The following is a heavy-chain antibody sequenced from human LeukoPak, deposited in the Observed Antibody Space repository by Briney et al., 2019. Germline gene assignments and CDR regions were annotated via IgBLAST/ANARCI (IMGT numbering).Heavy chain of an antibody. CDR2: IGYDGRNK. Sequence: GASLRLSCAASGFTFSSYGMHWVRQAPGKGLEWVAFIGYDGRNKYYADSVKGRFTISRDNSKNTLYLQMNSLRAEDTAVYYCAKDSKRITMIVVVRSYYYNMDVWGKGTTVTISS. V-gene: IGHV3-30*02. CDR3: AKDSKRITMIVVVRSYYYNMDV. CDR1: GFTFSSYG. J-gene: IGHJ6*03. D-gene: IGHD3-22*01.